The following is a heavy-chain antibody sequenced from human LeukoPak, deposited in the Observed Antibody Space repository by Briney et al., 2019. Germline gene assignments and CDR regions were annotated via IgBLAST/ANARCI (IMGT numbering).Heavy chain of an antibody. Sequence: GGSLRLSCAASGFTFSSYAMSWVRQAPGKGLEWVSAISGSGSSTYYADSVKGRFTTSRDNSNNTLYLQMNSLRAEDTAVYYCAKGLRKGYDFDYWGQGTLVTVSS. V-gene: IGHV3-23*01. D-gene: IGHD5-12*01. CDR1: GFTFSSYA. CDR3: AKGLRKGYDFDY. CDR2: ISGSGSST. J-gene: IGHJ4*02.